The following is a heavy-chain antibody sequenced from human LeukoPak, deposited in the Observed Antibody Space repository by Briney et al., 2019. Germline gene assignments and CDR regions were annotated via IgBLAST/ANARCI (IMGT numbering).Heavy chain of an antibody. D-gene: IGHD3-16*01. CDR1: GYTFTGYY. V-gene: IGHV1-2*02. CDR2: INPNSGGT. Sequence: ASVKVSCKASGYTFTGYYMHWVRQAPGQGLEWMGWINPNSGGTNYAQKFQGRATMTRDTSISTAYMELSRLRSDDTAVYYCARETDYDLPYYGMDVWGQGTTVTVSS. J-gene: IGHJ6*02. CDR3: ARETDYDLPYYGMDV.